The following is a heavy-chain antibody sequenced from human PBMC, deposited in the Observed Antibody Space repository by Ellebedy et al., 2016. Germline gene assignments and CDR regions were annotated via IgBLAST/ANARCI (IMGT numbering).Heavy chain of an antibody. D-gene: IGHD2-15*01. V-gene: IGHV4-59*08. CDR2: IYYSGST. J-gene: IGHJ4*02. Sequence: SETLSLTCTVSGGSISSYYWSWIRQPPGKGLEWIGYIYYSGSTNYNPSLKSRVTISVDTSKNQFSLKLSSVTAADTAVYYCARLSSGGSREADYWGQGTLVTVSS. CDR1: GGSISSYY. CDR3: ARLSSGGSREADY.